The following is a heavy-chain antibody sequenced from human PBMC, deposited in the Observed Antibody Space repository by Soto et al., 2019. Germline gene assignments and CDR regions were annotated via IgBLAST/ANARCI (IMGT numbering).Heavy chain of an antibody. CDR1: GESISSGGYY. Sequence: QVQLQESGPGLVKASQTLSLICSVSGESISSGGYYWSWIRHHPGKGLEWIGYIYDSESAYYNPSLKSRVXXXMXXSKTHFAMKLSSVTAADTAVYYCARASSSSSAADYWGQGTLITVSS. CDR3: ARASSSSSAADY. D-gene: IGHD6-6*01. CDR2: IYDSESA. J-gene: IGHJ4*02. V-gene: IGHV4-31*03.